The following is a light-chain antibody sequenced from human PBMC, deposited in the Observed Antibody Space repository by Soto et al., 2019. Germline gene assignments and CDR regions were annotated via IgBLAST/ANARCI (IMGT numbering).Light chain of an antibody. V-gene: IGLV2-14*03. Sequence: QAVVTQPASVSGSPGQSISISCTGSSRDIASYNYVSWYQHHPGKAPKLMIYDVSNRPSGFSHRFSGSKSGITASLTISGLQAEDAADYYCSSYATGGAILFGGGTKLTVL. J-gene: IGLJ3*02. CDR3: SSYATGGAIL. CDR1: SRDIASYNY. CDR2: DVS.